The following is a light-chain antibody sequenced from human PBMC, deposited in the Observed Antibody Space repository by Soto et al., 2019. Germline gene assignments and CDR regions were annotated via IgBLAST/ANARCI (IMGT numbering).Light chain of an antibody. CDR2: KAS. CDR1: QSLSIW. J-gene: IGKJ5*01. V-gene: IGKV1-5*03. CDR3: QQYNANPIP. Sequence: DIQMTQSPSTLSASVGDRVTITCRASQSLSIWLAWYQQKPGKAPKLLIYKASSLETGVPSRFSASGSGTEFTLPISSLQPDDFATYYCQQYNANPIPFGQGTRLEIK.